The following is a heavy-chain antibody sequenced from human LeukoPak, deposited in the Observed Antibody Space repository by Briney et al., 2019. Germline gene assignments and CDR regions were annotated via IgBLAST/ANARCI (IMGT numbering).Heavy chain of an antibody. Sequence: SETLSPTCTVSGGSISSYYWSWIRQPPGKGLEWIGYIYYSGSTNYNPSLKSRVTISVDTSKNQFSLKLSSVTAADTAVYYCARVVGDLRRLDYWGQGTLVTVSS. J-gene: IGHJ4*02. CDR3: ARVVGDLRRLDY. D-gene: IGHD3-16*01. V-gene: IGHV4-59*12. CDR1: GGSISSYY. CDR2: IYYSGST.